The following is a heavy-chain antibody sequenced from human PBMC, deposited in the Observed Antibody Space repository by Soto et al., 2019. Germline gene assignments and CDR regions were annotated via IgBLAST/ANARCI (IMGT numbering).Heavy chain of an antibody. CDR2: IYSGGSI. D-gene: IGHD3-10*02. J-gene: IGHJ6*03. V-gene: IGHV3-53*04. CDR3: ARVAVVLPYYYYYTDV. Sequence: GGSLRLSCAASGFTVSSNYMSWVRQAPGKGLEWVSVIYSGGSIYYADSVKGRFTISRHNSKNTLYLQMNSLRAEDTAVYYCARVAVVLPYYYYYTDVWGKGTTVTVSS. CDR1: GFTVSSNY.